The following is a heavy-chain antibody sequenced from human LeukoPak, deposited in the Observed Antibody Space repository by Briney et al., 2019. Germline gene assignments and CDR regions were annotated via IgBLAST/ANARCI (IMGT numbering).Heavy chain of an antibody. Sequence: ASVKVSCKASGGTFSSYAISWVRQAPGQGLEWMGGIIPIFGTANYAQKFQGGVTITTDESTSTAYMELSSLRSEDTAVYYCASVGGGYSYGYRYWGQGTLVTVSS. J-gene: IGHJ4*02. CDR1: GGTFSSYA. V-gene: IGHV1-69*05. D-gene: IGHD5-18*01. CDR3: ASVGGGYSYGYRY. CDR2: IIPIFGTA.